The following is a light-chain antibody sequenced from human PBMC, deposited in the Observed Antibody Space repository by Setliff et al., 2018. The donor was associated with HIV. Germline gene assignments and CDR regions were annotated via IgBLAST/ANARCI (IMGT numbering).Light chain of an antibody. CDR3: CSYAGSSTPWV. Sequence: SALTQPASVSGSPGQSITISCTGTSSDVGSYNLVSWYQQHPGKAPKLMIYEGSKRPSGVSNRFSGSKSGNTASLTISGLQAEDEADYYCCSYAGSSTPWVFGGGTQLTVL. CDR2: EGS. V-gene: IGLV2-23*01. J-gene: IGLJ3*02. CDR1: SSDVGSYNL.